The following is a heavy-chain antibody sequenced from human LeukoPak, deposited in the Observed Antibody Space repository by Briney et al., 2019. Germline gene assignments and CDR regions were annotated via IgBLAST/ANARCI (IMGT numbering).Heavy chain of an antibody. CDR1: DDSISNYY. CDR3: ARIYNSSQWLAPGDY. Sequence: SSETLSLTCTVSDDSISNYYWSWIRQPPGKGLEWIWYIYYSGSTTYNPSLKSRVTMSVDTSKNQFSLKLRSVTAADTALYYCARIYNSSQWLAPGDYWGQGTLVTVSS. D-gene: IGHD6-19*01. V-gene: IGHV4-59*01. CDR2: IYYSGST. J-gene: IGHJ4*02.